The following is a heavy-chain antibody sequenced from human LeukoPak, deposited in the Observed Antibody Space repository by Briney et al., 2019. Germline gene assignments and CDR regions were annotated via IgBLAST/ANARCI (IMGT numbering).Heavy chain of an antibody. D-gene: IGHD6-19*01. Sequence: SETLSLTCTVSGGSISSSSYYWGWIRQPPGKGLEWIGSIYYSGSTYYNPSLKSRVTISVDTSKNQFSLKLSSVTAADTAVYYCASDQGILNPGIAVAGKNYWGQGTLVTVSS. J-gene: IGHJ4*02. CDR3: ASDQGILNPGIAVAGKNY. V-gene: IGHV4-39*07. CDR2: IYYSGST. CDR1: GGSISSSSYY.